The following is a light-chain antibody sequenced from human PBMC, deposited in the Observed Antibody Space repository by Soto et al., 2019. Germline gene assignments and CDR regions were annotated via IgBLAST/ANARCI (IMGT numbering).Light chain of an antibody. CDR1: SSDVGSYNF. Sequence: QSALTQPASVSGSPGQSITISCTGTSSDVGSYNFVSWYQYHPGKAPKLMIYEVTKRPSGVSNRFSGSKSASTASLTISGLQAEDEADYYCCSRAGGYTWVFGGGTKLTVL. V-gene: IGLV2-23*02. J-gene: IGLJ3*02. CDR3: CSRAGGYTWV. CDR2: EVT.